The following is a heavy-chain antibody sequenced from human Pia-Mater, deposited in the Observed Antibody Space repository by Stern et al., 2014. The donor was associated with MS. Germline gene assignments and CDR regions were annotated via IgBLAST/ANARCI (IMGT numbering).Heavy chain of an antibody. D-gene: IGHD3-3*01. CDR1: GGSVSSSTYY. CDR3: ARQGSFDFWSG. Sequence: QVQLVESGPGLVKPSETLSLTCTVSGGSVSSSTYYWGWIRQPPGKNLEWIGSIYYTGRTYYNPSLTSRLPISIDASKTQFSLKLPSVTAADTAVYYCARQGSFDFWSGWGQGTLVTVSS. J-gene: IGHJ4*02. CDR2: IYYTGRT. V-gene: IGHV4-39*01.